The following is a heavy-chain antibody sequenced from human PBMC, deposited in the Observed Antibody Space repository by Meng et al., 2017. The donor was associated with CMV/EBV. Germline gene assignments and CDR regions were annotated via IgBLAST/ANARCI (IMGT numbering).Heavy chain of an antibody. J-gene: IGHJ2*01. V-gene: IGHV1-18*01. CDR2: ISAYNGNT. Sequence: QVQLCQSGTEWKRPGASVKVSCKAYGYTFTGDGISWVRQAPGQGLEWMGWISAYNGNTNYAQKLQGRVTMTTDTSTSTAYMELRSLRSDDTAVYYCARDPLFGGGGRFDLWGRGTLVTVSS. CDR3: ARDPLFGGGGRFDL. CDR1: GYTFTGDG. D-gene: IGHD3-10*01.